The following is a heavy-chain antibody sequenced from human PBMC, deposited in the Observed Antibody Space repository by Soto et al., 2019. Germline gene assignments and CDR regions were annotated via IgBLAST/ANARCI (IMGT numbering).Heavy chain of an antibody. CDR2: IIPIFGTA. V-gene: IGHV1-69*13. CDR1: GGTFSSYA. Sequence: SVKVSCKASGGTFSSYAISWVRQAPGQGLEWMGGIIPIFGTANYAQRFQGRVTITADESTSTAYMELSSLRSEDTAVYYCARTAADGNWFDPWGQGTLVTVSS. J-gene: IGHJ5*02. CDR3: ARTAADGNWFDP. D-gene: IGHD6-13*01.